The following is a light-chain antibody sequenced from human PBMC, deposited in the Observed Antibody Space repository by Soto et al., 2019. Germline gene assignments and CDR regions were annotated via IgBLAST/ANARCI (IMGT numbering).Light chain of an antibody. Sequence: DIQMTQSPSSVSASVGDRVTITCRASQGITTWLAWYQQKPGKAPTLLIYEASSLQSGVPSRFRGNGSGTDFTLTISSLQPEDSATYFCQQANSFPITFGQGTRLEIK. CDR1: QGITTW. J-gene: IGKJ5*01. V-gene: IGKV1-12*01. CDR2: EAS. CDR3: QQANSFPIT.